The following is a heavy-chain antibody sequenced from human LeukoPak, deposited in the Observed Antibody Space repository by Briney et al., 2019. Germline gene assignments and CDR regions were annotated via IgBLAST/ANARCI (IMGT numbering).Heavy chain of an antibody. V-gene: IGHV4-59*01. CDR3: ARDRRESSKPNDAFDI. J-gene: IGHJ3*02. Sequence: SETLSLTCSVSGGYISSYYWSWIRQPPGKGLERIGYIYYTGSTNYNPSLESRVTISIDTSKKQLSLKLRSVTAADTAVYYCARDRRESSKPNDAFDIWGQGTMVTVSS. D-gene: IGHD4-11*01. CDR2: IYYTGST. CDR1: GGYISSYY.